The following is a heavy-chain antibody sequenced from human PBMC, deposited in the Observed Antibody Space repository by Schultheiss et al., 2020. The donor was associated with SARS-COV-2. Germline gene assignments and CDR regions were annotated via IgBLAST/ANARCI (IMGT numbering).Heavy chain of an antibody. CDR2: IWYDGSNK. CDR3: ARDFESTMIVVGDAFDI. J-gene: IGHJ3*02. V-gene: IGHV3-33*01. D-gene: IGHD3-22*01. CDR1: GFTFSSYG. Sequence: AGSLRLSCAASGFTFSSYGMHWVRQAPGKGLEWVAVIWYDGSNKYYADSVKGRFTISRDNSKNTLYLQMNSLRAEDTAVYYCARDFESTMIVVGDAFDIWGQGTMVTVSS.